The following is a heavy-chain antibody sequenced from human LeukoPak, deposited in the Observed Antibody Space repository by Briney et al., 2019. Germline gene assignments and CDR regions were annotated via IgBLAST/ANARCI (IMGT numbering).Heavy chain of an antibody. CDR3: TRGRVTMIRGVIAYFDY. CDR2: IRSKAYGGTT. J-gene: IGHJ4*02. V-gene: IGHV3-49*04. Sequence: PGGSLRLSCTASGFTVGDYAMSWVRQAPGKGLEWVGFIRSKAYGGTTEYAASVKGRFTISRDDSKSIAYLQMNSLKTEDTAAYYCTRGRVTMIRGVIAYFDYWGQGTLVTVSS. CDR1: GFTVGDYA. D-gene: IGHD3-10*01.